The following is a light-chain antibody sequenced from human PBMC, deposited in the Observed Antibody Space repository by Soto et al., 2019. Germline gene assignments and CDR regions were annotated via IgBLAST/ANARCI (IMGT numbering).Light chain of an antibody. CDR2: RDA. CDR3: QVWDSSTVV. J-gene: IGLJ1*01. V-gene: IGLV3-9*01. CDR1: NIGSKI. Sequence: SYELTQPLSVSVALGQTARITCGGNNIGSKIVLWYQQKPGQAPVLVIYRDANRPSGIPERFSGSNAGNTATLTISRAQAGDEADYYCQVWDSSTVVFGTGTKLTVL.